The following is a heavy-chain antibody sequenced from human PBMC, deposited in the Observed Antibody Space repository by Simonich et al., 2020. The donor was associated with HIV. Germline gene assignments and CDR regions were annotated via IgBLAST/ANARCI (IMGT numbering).Heavy chain of an antibody. CDR2: INPSGIT. CDR3: ARGFYQRLYYFDY. D-gene: IGHD2-2*01. CDR1: GGYFSGYY. Sequence: QVQLQQWGAGLLKPSETLSLTCAVYGGYFSGYYWSWIRQPPGKGREWIGEINPSGITNYNPSLKSRVTISVDTSKNQFSLKLSSVTAADTAVYYCARGFYQRLYYFDYWGQGTLVTVSS. J-gene: IGHJ4*02. V-gene: IGHV4-34*01.